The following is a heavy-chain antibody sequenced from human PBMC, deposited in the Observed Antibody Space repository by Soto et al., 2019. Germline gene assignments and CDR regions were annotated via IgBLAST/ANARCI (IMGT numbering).Heavy chain of an antibody. V-gene: IGHV3-21*01. Sequence: GGSLRLSCAASGFTFSSYSMNWVRQAPGKGLEWVSSISSSSSYIYYADSVKGRFTISRDNAKNSLYLQMNSLRAEDTAVYYCARDSIAASRGVVALPYYYYGMDVWGQATTFTVS. CDR3: ARDSIAASRGVVALPYYYYGMDV. D-gene: IGHD6-6*01. CDR1: GFTFSSYS. CDR2: ISSSSSYI. J-gene: IGHJ6*02.